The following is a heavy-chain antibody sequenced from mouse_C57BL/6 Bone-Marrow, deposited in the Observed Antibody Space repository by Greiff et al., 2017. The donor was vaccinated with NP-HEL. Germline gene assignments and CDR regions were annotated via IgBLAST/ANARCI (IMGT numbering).Heavy chain of an antibody. V-gene: IGHV3-8*01. CDR1: GYSITSDY. D-gene: IGHD2-2*01. CDR3: ARSPLWLRRNYYAMDY. Sequence: DVQLVESGPGLAKPSQTLSLTCSVTGYSITSDYWNWIRKFPGNKLEYMGYISYSGSTYSNPSLKSRISITRDTSKNQYYLQLNSVTTEDTATYYCARSPLWLRRNYYAMDYWGQGTSVTVSS. CDR2: ISYSGST. J-gene: IGHJ4*01.